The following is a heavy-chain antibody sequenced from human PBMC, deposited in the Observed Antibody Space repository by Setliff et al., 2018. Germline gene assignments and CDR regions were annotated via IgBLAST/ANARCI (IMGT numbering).Heavy chain of an antibody. V-gene: IGHV4-39*07. CDR2: IYYSGST. CDR3: ARVSMYSSSWYYYYYGMDV. D-gene: IGHD6-13*01. Sequence: LSLTCTVSGGSISSSSYYWGWIRQPPGKGLEWIGSIYYSGSTYYNPSLKSRVTISVDTSKNQFSLKLSSVTAADTAVYYCARVSMYSSSWYYYYYGMDVWGQGTTVTV. J-gene: IGHJ6*02. CDR1: GGSISSSSYY.